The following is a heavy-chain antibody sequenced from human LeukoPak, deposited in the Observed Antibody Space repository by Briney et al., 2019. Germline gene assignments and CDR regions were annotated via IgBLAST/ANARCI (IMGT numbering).Heavy chain of an antibody. J-gene: IGHJ5*02. D-gene: IGHD3-9*01. CDR3: AREGGDYDILTGYYNWFDP. CDR1: GYTFTGYY. CDR2: INPNSGDT. Sequence: GASVKVSCKASGYTFTGYYMHWVRQAPGQGLEWMGRINPNSGDTNYAQKFQGRVTMTRDTSISTAYMELSRLRSDDTAVYYCAREGGDYDILTGYYNWFDPWGQGTLVTVSS. V-gene: IGHV1-2*06.